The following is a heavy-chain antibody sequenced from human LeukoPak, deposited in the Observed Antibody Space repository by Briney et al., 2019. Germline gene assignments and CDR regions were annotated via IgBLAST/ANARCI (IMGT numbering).Heavy chain of an antibody. D-gene: IGHD6-19*01. Sequence: SQTLSLTCAISGDSVSSNSAAWNWIRQSPSRGLEWLGRTYYRSKWYNDYAVSVKSRITINPDTSKNQFSLQLNSVTPEDTAVYYCVRDPSPWGIAVAYFDYWGQGTLVTVSS. V-gene: IGHV6-1*01. CDR3: VRDPSPWGIAVAYFDY. CDR1: GDSVSSNSAA. CDR2: TYYRSKWYN. J-gene: IGHJ4*02.